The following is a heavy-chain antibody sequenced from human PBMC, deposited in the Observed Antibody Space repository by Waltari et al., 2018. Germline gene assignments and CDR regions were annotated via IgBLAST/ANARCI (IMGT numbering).Heavy chain of an antibody. CDR2: IYYSGSP. V-gene: IGHV4-39*01. D-gene: IGHD4-4*01. Sequence: QLQLQESGPGLVKPSETLSLTCTVSGGSISSSSYYWGWIRQPPGKGLEWIGSIYYSGSPYDNPSLKSRVTISVDTSKNQFSLKLSSVTAADTAVYYCARHSNYALNAEYFQHWGQGTLVTVSS. J-gene: IGHJ1*01. CDR3: ARHSNYALNAEYFQH. CDR1: GGSISSSSYY.